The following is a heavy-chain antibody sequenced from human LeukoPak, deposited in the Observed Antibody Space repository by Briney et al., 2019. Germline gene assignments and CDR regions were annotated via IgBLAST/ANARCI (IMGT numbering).Heavy chain of an antibody. CDR3: ARDNGNKYYFDY. CDR2: ISSNSKYT. J-gene: IGHJ4*02. D-gene: IGHD2-8*01. V-gene: IGHV3-11*05. Sequence: GGSLRLSCAASGFMFSDYFMSWIRQVPGKELEWISYISSNSKYTKYADSVKGRFTISRDNAKKPLYLQMNSLRAEDTAVYYCARDNGNKYYFDYWGQGTLVTVSS. CDR1: GFMFSDYF.